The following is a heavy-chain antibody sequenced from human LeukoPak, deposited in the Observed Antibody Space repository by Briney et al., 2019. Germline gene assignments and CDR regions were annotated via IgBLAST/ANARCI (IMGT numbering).Heavy chain of an antibody. V-gene: IGHV1-2*02. Sequence: GASVTVSCKASGYTFTGYYIHWGRQAPGQGLEWMGWINPNSDGANYAQKFQGRVTMTRDTSISTAYMELSRLRSDDTAVYYCARVKALDIVGATTVLDPWGQGTLVTVSS. D-gene: IGHD1-26*01. CDR1: GYTFTGYY. J-gene: IGHJ5*02. CDR3: ARVKALDIVGATTVLDP. CDR2: INPNSDGA.